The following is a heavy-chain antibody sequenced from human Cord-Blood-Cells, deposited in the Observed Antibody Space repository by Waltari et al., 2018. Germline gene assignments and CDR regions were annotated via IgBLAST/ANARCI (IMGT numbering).Heavy chain of an antibody. CDR3: ARSMSGYSGYDLDY. D-gene: IGHD5-12*01. CDR1: GGSISSSSYY. Sequence: QLQMQESGPGRVKPSESLSLTCTVSGGSISSSSYYWGWIRQPPGKGLEWIGSTYSMGSTYYNPSLKSRVTISVDTSKNQFSLKLSSVTAADTAVYYCARSMSGYSGYDLDYWGQGTLVTVSS. V-gene: IGHV4-39*01. CDR2: TYSMGST. J-gene: IGHJ4*02.